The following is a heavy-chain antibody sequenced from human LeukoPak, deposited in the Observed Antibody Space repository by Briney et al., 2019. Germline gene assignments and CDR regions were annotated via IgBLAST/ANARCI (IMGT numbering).Heavy chain of an antibody. V-gene: IGHV1-8*01. CDR1: GYTFTSYD. CDR2: MNPNSGNT. Sequence: ASVKVSCKASGYTFTSYDINWVRQATGQGLEWMGWMNPNSGNTGYAQKFQGRVTMTRNTSISTAYMELSSLRSEDTAVYYCARGLPGGYCSGGSCYSAEYYFDYWGQGTLVTVSS. CDR3: ARGLPGGYCSGGSCYSAEYYFDY. D-gene: IGHD2-15*01. J-gene: IGHJ4*02.